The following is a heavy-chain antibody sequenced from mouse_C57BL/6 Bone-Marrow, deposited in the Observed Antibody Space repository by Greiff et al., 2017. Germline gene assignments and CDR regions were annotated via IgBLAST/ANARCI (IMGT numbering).Heavy chain of an antibody. D-gene: IGHD1-1*01. J-gene: IGHJ1*03. Sequence: QVQLQQPGAELVKPGASVKLSCKASGYTFTSYWMHWVKQRPGQGLEWIGMIHPNSGSTNYNEKFKSKATLTVDKSSSTAYLQLSSLPSEDSAVDYCASRYYGSSPLYFYVWGTGTTGPVSS. CDR2: IHPNSGST. CDR3: ASRYYGSSPLYFYV. V-gene: IGHV1-64*01. CDR1: GYTFTSYW.